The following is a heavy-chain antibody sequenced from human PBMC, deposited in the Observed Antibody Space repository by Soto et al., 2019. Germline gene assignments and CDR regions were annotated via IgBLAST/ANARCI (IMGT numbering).Heavy chain of an antibody. V-gene: IGHV3-30*18. CDR3: AKDSRREGAKPEAYYYYGMDV. J-gene: IGHJ6*02. CDR2: ISYDGSNK. CDR1: GFTFSSYG. Sequence: QVQLVESGGGVVQPGRSLRLSCAASGFTFSSYGMHWVRQAPGKGLEWVAVISYDGSNKYYADSVKGRFTISRDNSKNTLELQMNSLRAEDTAVYYCAKDSRREGAKPEAYYYYGMDVWGQGTTVTVSS. D-gene: IGHD1-26*01.